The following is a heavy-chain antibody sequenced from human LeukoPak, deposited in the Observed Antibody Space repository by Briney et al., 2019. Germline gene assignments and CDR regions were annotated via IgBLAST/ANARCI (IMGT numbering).Heavy chain of an antibody. CDR2: ITNDGSST. J-gene: IGHJ4*02. V-gene: IGHV3-74*01. CDR1: GLTFSSHW. Sequence: GGSLRLSCAASGLTFSSHWMHWVRQAPGKGLVWVSRITNDGSSTTYADSVKGRFTISRDNSKNTLYLQMNSLRAEDTAVYYCARDSETPFDYWGQGTLVTVSS. CDR3: ARDSETPFDY.